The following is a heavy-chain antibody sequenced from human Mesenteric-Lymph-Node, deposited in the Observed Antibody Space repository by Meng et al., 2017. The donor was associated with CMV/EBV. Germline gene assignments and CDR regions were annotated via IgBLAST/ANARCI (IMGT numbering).Heavy chain of an antibody. CDR3: ARSPYYYFDSSNPPDY. V-gene: IGHV4-39*07. D-gene: IGHD3-22*01. CDR2: IYYSGRT. J-gene: IGHJ4*02. Sequence: SETLSLTCTVTGAAISNGEVCWGWIRQSPGKGLEWIGNIYYSGRTYYNPSLRSRVTMSVDASKGQFSLKLRSVTAADTAVYYCARSPYYYFDSSNPPDYWGRGVLVTVSS. CDR1: GAAISNGEVC.